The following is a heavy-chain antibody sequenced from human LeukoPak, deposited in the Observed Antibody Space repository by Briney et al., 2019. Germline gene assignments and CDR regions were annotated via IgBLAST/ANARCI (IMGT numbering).Heavy chain of an antibody. CDR1: GFIVSSNY. Sequence: GGSLRLSCAVSGFIVSSNYMSWVRQAPGKGLEWVSVIHSGGTTYYADSVKGRFTISRQNSKNTLYLQMNSLRAEDTAVYYCARGSDYYDGGAYWYYLDYWGQGALVTVSS. V-gene: IGHV3-53*04. CDR3: ARGSDYYDGGAYWYYLDY. D-gene: IGHD3-22*01. J-gene: IGHJ4*02. CDR2: IHSGGTT.